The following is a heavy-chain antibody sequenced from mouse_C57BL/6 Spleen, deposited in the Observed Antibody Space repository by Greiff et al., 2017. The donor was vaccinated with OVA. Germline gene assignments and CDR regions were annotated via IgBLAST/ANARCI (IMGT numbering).Heavy chain of an antibody. CDR2: IDPEDGET. J-gene: IGHJ1*03. Sequence: EVMLVESGAELVKPGASVKLSCTASGFNIKDYYMHWVKQRTEQGLEWIGRIDPEDGETKYAPKFQGKATITADTSSNTAYLQLSRLTSEDTSVYYCARWGTGRWYFDVWGTGTTVTVSS. D-gene: IGHD4-1*01. CDR3: ARWGTGRWYFDV. CDR1: GFNIKDYY. V-gene: IGHV14-2*01.